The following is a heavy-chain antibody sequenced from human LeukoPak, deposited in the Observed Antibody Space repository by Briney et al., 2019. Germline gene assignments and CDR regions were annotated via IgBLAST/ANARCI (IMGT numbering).Heavy chain of an antibody. J-gene: IGHJ6*02. CDR1: GFTFSSYS. CDR3: AKDTSVDDFWSGYYYYYGMDV. Sequence: GGSLRLPCAASGFTFSSYSMNWVRQAPGKGLEWVAMIWYDGTHKYYADSVKGRFTISRDNSKDTLYLQMNSLRAEDTAVYYCAKDTSVDDFWSGYYYYYGMDVWGQGTTVTVSS. CDR2: IWYDGTHK. D-gene: IGHD3-3*01. V-gene: IGHV3-33*06.